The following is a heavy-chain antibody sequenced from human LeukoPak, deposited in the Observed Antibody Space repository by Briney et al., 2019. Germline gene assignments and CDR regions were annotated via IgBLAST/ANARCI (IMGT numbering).Heavy chain of an antibody. CDR2: IYHSGST. Sequence: SETLSLTCTVSGGSISSYYWSWIRQPPGKGLEWIGSIYHSGSTYYNPSLKSRVTISVDTSKNQFSLKLSSVTAADTAVYYCARDLIRITIFGVVITNWFDPWGQGTLVTVSS. CDR1: GGSISSYY. CDR3: ARDLIRITIFGVVITNWFDP. J-gene: IGHJ5*02. D-gene: IGHD3-3*01. V-gene: IGHV4-38-2*02.